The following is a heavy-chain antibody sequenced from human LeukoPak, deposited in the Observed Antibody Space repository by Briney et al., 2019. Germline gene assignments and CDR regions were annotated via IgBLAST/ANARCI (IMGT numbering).Heavy chain of an antibody. Sequence: ASVKVSCKASGGTFSSYAISWVRQAPGQGLEWMGGIIPIFGTANYAQKFQGRVTITADESTSTAYMELSSLRSEDTAVYYCARALGGSLHDYSNYPEYYYYYMDVWGKGTTVTVSS. CDR3: ARALGGSLHDYSNYPEYYYYYMDV. J-gene: IGHJ6*03. V-gene: IGHV1-69*01. CDR1: GGTFSSYA. CDR2: IIPIFGTA. D-gene: IGHD4-11*01.